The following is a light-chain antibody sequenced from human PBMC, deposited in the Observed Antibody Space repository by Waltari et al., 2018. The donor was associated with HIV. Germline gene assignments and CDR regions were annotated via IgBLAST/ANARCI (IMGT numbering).Light chain of an antibody. CDR2: AAS. CDR3: QQTYSTPWT. V-gene: IGKV1-39*01. J-gene: IGKJ1*01. CDR1: ESINKY. Sequence: DIQMTQSPSSLSASIGERVTITCRASESINKYLNWYQHKPGKAPILLIYAASSLQSGVPSRFSGSGSGTDFTLTINSLQPEDFATYSCQQTYSTPWTFGQGTKVEI.